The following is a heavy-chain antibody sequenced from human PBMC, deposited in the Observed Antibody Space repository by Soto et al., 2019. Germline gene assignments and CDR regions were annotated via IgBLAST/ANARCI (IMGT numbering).Heavy chain of an antibody. V-gene: IGHV4-31*03. CDR1: GGSISSGGYY. Sequence: SETLSLTCTVSGGSISSGGYYWSWIRQHPGKGLEWIGYIYYSGSTYYNPSLKSRVTISVDTSKNQFSLKLGSVTAADTAVYYCARGYCSGGSCLYYYYYGMDVWGQGTTVTVSS. CDR2: IYYSGST. D-gene: IGHD2-15*01. J-gene: IGHJ6*02. CDR3: ARGYCSGGSCLYYYYYGMDV.